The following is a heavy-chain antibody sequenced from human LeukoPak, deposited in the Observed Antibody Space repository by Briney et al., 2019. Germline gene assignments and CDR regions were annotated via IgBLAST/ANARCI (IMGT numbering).Heavy chain of an antibody. CDR2: ISAYSGNT. Sequence: VASVRVSCKASGYTFTSYGISWVRQAPGQGLEWMGWISAYSGNTNYAQKLKGRVTMTTDTSTSTAYMELRSLRSDDTAVYNCARVIYDEAINWFDTCGEGTLVTVSS. V-gene: IGHV1-18*01. D-gene: IGHD3-3*01. CDR3: ARVIYDEAINWFDT. J-gene: IGHJ5*02. CDR1: GYTFTSYG.